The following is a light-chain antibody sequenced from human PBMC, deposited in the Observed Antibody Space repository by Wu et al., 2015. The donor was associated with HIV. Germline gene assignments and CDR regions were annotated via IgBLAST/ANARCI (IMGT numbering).Light chain of an antibody. CDR2: AAS. CDR3: QQSSNGPLT. Sequence: DIQMTQSPPTLSASVGDRVTITCRASQSISHWLAWYQQKPGKAPNLLIYAASSLQSGVPSRFSGSGSGTDFTLTISSLEPEDFAIYYCQQSSNGPLTFGHGTRLEI. J-gene: IGKJ5*01. CDR1: QSISHW. V-gene: IGKV1-5*01.